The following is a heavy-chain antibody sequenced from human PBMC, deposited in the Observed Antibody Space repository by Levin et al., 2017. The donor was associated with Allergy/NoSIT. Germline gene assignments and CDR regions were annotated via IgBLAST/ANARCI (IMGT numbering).Heavy chain of an antibody. CDR3: ARSDTAMVMEDAFDS. CDR1: GGSISSYY. CDR2: IYYSGST. J-gene: IGHJ3*02. Sequence: SETLSLTCTVSGGSISSYYWSWIRQPPGKGLEWIGYIYYSGSTNYNPSLKSRVTISVDTSKNQFSLKLSSVTAADTAVYYCARSDTAMVMEDAFDSWGQGTMVTVSS. D-gene: IGHD5-18*01. V-gene: IGHV4-59*01.